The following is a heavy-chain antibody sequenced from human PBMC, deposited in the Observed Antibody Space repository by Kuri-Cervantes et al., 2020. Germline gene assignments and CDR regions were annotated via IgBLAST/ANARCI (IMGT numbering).Heavy chain of an antibody. CDR1: GFTFSSYW. Sequence: GESLKISCAASGFTFSSYWMSWVRQAPGKGLEWVANIKQDGSEKYYVDSVKGQFTISRDNAKNFLYLQMNSLRVEDTALYYCARDRTYYYNSGTHWTNWGQGTLVTVSS. D-gene: IGHD3-10*01. V-gene: IGHV3-7*03. J-gene: IGHJ1*01. CDR2: IKQDGSEK. CDR3: ARDRTYYYNSGTHWTN.